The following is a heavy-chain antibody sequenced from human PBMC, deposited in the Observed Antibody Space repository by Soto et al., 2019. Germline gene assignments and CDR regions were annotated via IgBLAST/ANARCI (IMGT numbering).Heavy chain of an antibody. V-gene: IGHV3-30-3*01. J-gene: IGHJ4*02. Sequence: GGSWTQSCVASAFTFSAYAMHWVRQAPGKGLEWVAVISYDGSNKYYADSVKGRFTISRDNSKNTLYLQMNSLRAEDTAVYYCARELISYYDSSGLDYWGQGTLVTVSS. D-gene: IGHD3-22*01. CDR1: AFTFSAYA. CDR2: ISYDGSNK. CDR3: ARELISYYDSSGLDY.